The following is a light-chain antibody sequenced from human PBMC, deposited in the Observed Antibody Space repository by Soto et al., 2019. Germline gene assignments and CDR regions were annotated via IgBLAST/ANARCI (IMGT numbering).Light chain of an antibody. J-gene: IGKJ2*01. Sequence: VVLTQSPGTLSLSPGERATLSCTTTQSISSRSLAWYQQKPGQAPRLLIYATSRRATGIPDRFGGSGSGPDLTLTITTLDTEDIAMYYCQHYGSSPLYTFGQGTKLEIK. CDR3: QHYGSSPLYT. CDR2: ATS. V-gene: IGKV3-20*01. CDR1: QSISSRS.